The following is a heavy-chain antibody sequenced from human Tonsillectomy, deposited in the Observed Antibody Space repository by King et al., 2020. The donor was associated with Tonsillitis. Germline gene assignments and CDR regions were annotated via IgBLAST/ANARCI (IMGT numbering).Heavy chain of an antibody. J-gene: IGHJ5*02. Sequence: TLKESGPALVKPTQTLTLTCTFSGFSLSTDEMRVSWVRQPPGKALEWLARIDWDDEKFYSTSLKTRLTISRDTSKNQVVLSMTNMDPGDTATYYCTRSQAGSNWFDPWGRGTLVTVSS. V-gene: IGHV2-70*04. CDR1: GFSLSTDEMR. CDR3: TRSQAGSNWFDP. CDR2: IDWDDEK.